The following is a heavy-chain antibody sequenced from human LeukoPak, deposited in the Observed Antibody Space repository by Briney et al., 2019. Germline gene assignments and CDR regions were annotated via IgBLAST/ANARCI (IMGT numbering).Heavy chain of an antibody. V-gene: IGHV1-18*01. D-gene: IGHD3-22*01. J-gene: IGHJ4*02. CDR3: ARDTAPNDSSGYPDDY. Sequence: ASVKVSCKASGYTFATYGISWVRKAPGQGLEWMGWISAYNGNTNYAQKFQGRVTMTTDTSTSTAYMELRSLRSDDTAVYYCARDTAPNDSSGYPDDYWGQGTLVTVSS. CDR1: GYTFATYG. CDR2: ISAYNGNT.